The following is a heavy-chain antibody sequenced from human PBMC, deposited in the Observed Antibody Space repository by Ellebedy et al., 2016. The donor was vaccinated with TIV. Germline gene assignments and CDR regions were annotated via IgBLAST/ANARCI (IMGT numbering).Heavy chain of an antibody. D-gene: IGHD4-17*01. V-gene: IGHV3-7*01. J-gene: IGHJ5*02. CDR1: GFNFRSYW. CDR2: RGQEGKEI. Sequence: GESLKISCAASGFNFRSYWMTWVRQAPGRGQEWVAKRGQEGKEINYVGFVKGRFTISRDNAKNLRFLQMNSLRVEDTAVYYCARRASYGDYAVQVNPWFDPWGQGTLVTVSS. CDR3: ARRASYGDYAVQVNPWFDP.